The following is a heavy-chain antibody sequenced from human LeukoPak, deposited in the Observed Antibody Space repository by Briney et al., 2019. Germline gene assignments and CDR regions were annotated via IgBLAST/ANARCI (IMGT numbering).Heavy chain of an antibody. V-gene: IGHV3-74*01. CDR3: AKTQLVGSYHPPGY. J-gene: IGHJ4*02. D-gene: IGHD1-26*01. CDR1: GFTLNTYW. CDR2: IYSDGGRT. Sequence: TGGSLRLSCAGSGFTLNTYWMHRVRQGPGKGLVWVSRIYSDGGRTNYADSVKGRFTISRDNSKNTLYLQMNDLRPEDTAVYYCAKTQLVGSYHPPGYCGQGTLVTVSS.